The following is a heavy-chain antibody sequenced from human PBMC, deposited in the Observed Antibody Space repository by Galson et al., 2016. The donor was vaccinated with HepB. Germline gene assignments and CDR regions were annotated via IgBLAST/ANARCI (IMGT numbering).Heavy chain of an antibody. D-gene: IGHD3-3*01. V-gene: IGHV3-30-3*01. Sequence: SLRLSCAASGFTFSSYTMHWVRQAPGKGLEWVGVVSYDGSNKYYADSVRGRFTISRDNSKNTMYLQMNSLGAEDTAVYYWARDDRGLTIFGVVFTWGQGTLVTVSS. CDR1: GFTFSSYT. CDR2: VSYDGSNK. J-gene: IGHJ5*02. CDR3: ARDDRGLTIFGVVFT.